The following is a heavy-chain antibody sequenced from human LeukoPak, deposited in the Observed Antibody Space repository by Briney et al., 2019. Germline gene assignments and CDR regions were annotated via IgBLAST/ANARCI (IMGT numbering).Heavy chain of an antibody. CDR3: ARPFGYGDYSPRY. D-gene: IGHD4-17*01. J-gene: IGHJ4*02. V-gene: IGHV3-21*01. CDR2: ISSSSSYI. Sequence: GGSLRLSCAASGFTFSNYAMSWVRQAPGKGLEWVSSISSSSSYIYYADSVKGRFTISRDNAKNSLYLQMNSLRAEDTAVYYCARPFGYGDYSPRYWGQGTLVTVSS. CDR1: GFTFSNYA.